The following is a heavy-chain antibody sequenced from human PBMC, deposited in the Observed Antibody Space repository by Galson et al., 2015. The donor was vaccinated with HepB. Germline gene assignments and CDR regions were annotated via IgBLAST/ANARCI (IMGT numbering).Heavy chain of an antibody. J-gene: IGHJ4*02. CDR2: ISAYNGNT. D-gene: IGHD3-10*01. V-gene: IGHV1-18*04. Sequence: SVKVSCKASGYTFTSYGISWVRQAPGQGLEWMGWISAYNGNTNYAQKFQGRVTITADESTSTAYMELSSLRSEDTAVYYCARDADPYYYGSGSPGFDYWGQGTLVTVSS. CDR3: ARDADPYYYGSGSPGFDY. CDR1: GYTFTSYG.